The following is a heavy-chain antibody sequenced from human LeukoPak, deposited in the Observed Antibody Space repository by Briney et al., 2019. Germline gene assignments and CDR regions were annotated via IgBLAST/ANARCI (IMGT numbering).Heavy chain of an antibody. CDR2: IYTSGST. CDR3: ARARSIFEVARGAFDI. J-gene: IGHJ3*02. D-gene: IGHD3-3*01. V-gene: IGHV4-61*02. Sequence: SQTLSLTCTVSGGSISRGSYYWRWIRLPAGQGLQCIGRIYTSGSTNYNSSLKSRVTISVDTSKNQFSLNLSSVTAADTAVYYCARARSIFEVARGAFDIWGQGTMVTVSS. CDR1: GGSISRGSYY.